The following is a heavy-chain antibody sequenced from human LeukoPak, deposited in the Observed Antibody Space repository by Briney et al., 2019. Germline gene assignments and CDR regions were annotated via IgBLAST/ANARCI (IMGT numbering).Heavy chain of an antibody. D-gene: IGHD2-15*01. CDR2: INPNSGGT. CDR3: ARVQCSGGSCYSGY. CDR1: GYTFTGYY. J-gene: IGHJ4*02. Sequence: ASVKVSCKASGYTFTGYYMPWVRQAPGQGLEWMGRINPNSGGTNYAQKFQGRVTMTRDTSISTAYMELSRLRSDDTAVYYCARVQCSGGSCYSGYWGQGTLVTVSS. V-gene: IGHV1-2*06.